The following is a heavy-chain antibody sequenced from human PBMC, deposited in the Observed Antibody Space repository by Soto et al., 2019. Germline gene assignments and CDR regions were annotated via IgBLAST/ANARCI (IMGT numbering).Heavy chain of an antibody. Sequence: GGSLRLSCAVSGSTFSNDWMHWVRQAPGKGLVWVSHINSDGSSTNYADFVKGRFTIARDNAKNTVYLQMNSLRAEDTAVYYCPRDRSYSLDVSGQGTRVTVYS. CDR2: INSDGSST. V-gene: IGHV3-74*01. CDR3: PRDRSYSLDV. CDR1: GSTFSNDW. J-gene: IGHJ6*02.